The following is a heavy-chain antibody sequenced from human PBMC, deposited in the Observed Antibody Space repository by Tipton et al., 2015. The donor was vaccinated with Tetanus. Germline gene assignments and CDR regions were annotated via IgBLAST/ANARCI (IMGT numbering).Heavy chain of an antibody. CDR3: VRDGSGTGYGMDV. J-gene: IGHJ6*02. D-gene: IGHD6-13*01. V-gene: IGHV3-21*01. CDR1: GFTFSSYS. Sequence: SLRLSCEGSGFTFSSYSMNWVRQAPGKGLEWVSSISSGTDYIYYADSVTGRFTISRDNAKKSLYLQMNSLRGEDTAVYYCVRDGSGTGYGMDVWGQGTTVTVSS. CDR2: ISSGTDYI.